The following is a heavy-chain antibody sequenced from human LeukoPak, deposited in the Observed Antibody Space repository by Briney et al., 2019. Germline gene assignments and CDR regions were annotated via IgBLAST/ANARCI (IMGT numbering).Heavy chain of an antibody. Sequence: GRSLRLSCAASGFTFADYAMHWVRHAPGKGLEWVSGISWDIGSIVYADSVKGRFTISRDNDKNSLYLQMNSLRAEDTALYYCACQLLGEAFDIWGQGTMVTVSS. CDR1: GFTFADYA. J-gene: IGHJ3*02. D-gene: IGHD2-2*01. CDR2: ISWDIGSI. CDR3: ACQLLGEAFDI. V-gene: IGHV3-9*01.